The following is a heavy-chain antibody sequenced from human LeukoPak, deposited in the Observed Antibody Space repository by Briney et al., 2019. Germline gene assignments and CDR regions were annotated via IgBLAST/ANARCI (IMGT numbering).Heavy chain of an antibody. CDR1: GFTINIYS. V-gene: IGHV3-23*01. J-gene: IGHJ4*02. CDR3: ARAGWDQWFFDF. D-gene: IGHD3-22*01. Sequence: PGGSLRLSCAASGFTINIYSITWVRQASGKGLEWVSVVSGSGDNTNYADSVKGRFTISRDNSKNTLFLQMNSLRTEDTAVYYCARAGWDQWFFDFWGQGTLVTVSS. CDR2: VSGSGDNT.